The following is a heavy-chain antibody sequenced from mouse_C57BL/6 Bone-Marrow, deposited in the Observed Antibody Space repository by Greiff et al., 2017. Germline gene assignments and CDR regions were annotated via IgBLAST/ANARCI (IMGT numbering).Heavy chain of an antibody. Sequence: QVQLQQPGAELVKPGASVKMSCKASGYTFTSYWITWVQQRPGQGLEWIGDINPGSGSTHYNEKFKRKATLTVDTSSSTAYMLLSSLTSEDSAVYYCARDYGSTLFAYWGQGTLVTVSA. J-gene: IGHJ3*01. CDR2: INPGSGST. D-gene: IGHD1-1*01. CDR3: ARDYGSTLFAY. CDR1: GYTFTSYW. V-gene: IGHV1-55*01.